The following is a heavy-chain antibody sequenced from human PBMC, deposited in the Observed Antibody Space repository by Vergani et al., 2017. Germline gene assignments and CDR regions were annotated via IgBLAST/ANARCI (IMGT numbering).Heavy chain of an antibody. J-gene: IGHJ3*02. CDR3: ASELRYFDWSSSGAFDI. CDR1: GGSISSGDYY. D-gene: IGHD3-9*01. CDR2: IYYIGST. Sequence: QVQLQESGPGLVKPSQTLSLTCTVSGGSISSGDYYWSWIRQPPGKGLEWIGYIYYIGSTYYNPSLKSRVTISVDTSKNQFSLKLSSVTAADTAVYYCASELRYFDWSSSGAFDIWGQGTTVTVSS. V-gene: IGHV4-30-4*01.